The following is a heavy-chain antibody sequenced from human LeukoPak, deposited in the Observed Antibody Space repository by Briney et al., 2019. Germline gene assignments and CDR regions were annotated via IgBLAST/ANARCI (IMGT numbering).Heavy chain of an antibody. D-gene: IGHD3-9*01. Sequence: GGSLRLSCAASGFTFSSYAMSWVRQAPGKGLEWVSAISGSGGSTYYADSVKGRFTISRDNSKNTLYLQMNSLRAEDTAVYYCARDYYDILTGYSGAFDIWGQGTMVTVSS. V-gene: IGHV3-23*01. CDR3: ARDYYDILTGYSGAFDI. CDR2: ISGSGGST. CDR1: GFTFSSYA. J-gene: IGHJ3*02.